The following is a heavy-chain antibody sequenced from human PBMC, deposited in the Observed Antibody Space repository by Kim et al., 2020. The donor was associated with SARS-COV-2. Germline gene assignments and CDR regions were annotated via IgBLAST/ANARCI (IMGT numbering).Heavy chain of an antibody. J-gene: IGHJ4*01. CDR3: ARGLFTSFGVVTDFD. CDR1: GGTISSGGYY. Sequence: SETLSLTCTVSGGTISSGGYYWSWIRQHPGKGLEWIGNIYYSGSTYYNSSLRRRVTLSVDTSKYQYPQKLSPVTAADTAVYYGARGLFTSFGVVTDFD. CDR2: IYYSGST. D-gene: IGHD3-3*01. V-gene: IGHV4-31*03.